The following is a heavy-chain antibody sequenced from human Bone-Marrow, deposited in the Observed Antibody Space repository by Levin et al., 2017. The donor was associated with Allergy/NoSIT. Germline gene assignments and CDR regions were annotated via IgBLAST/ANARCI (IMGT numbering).Heavy chain of an antibody. CDR1: GFTFNSYT. CDR2: ISSDETYE. CDR3: ARAYSSAWYAGY. Sequence: GESLKISCAASGFTFNSYTLHWVRQAPGKGLEWIALISSDETYEHYADSVKGRFTISRDTSKNMLYLQMESLRPEDTAVYYCARAYSSAWYAGYWGQGTLVTVSS. J-gene: IGHJ4*02. V-gene: IGHV3-30-3*01. D-gene: IGHD6-19*01.